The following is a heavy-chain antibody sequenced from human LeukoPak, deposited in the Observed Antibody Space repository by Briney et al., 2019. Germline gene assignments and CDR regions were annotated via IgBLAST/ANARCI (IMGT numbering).Heavy chain of an antibody. V-gene: IGHV3-43*02. D-gene: IGHD3-22*01. Sequence: GRSLRLSCAASGFTFDDYAMHWVRQAPGKGLEWVSLISGDGGSTYYADSVKGRFTISRDNSKNSLYLQMNSLRTEDTALYYCAKGQQRYYYDSSGYTFDYWGQGTLVTVSS. CDR3: AKGQQRYYYDSSGYTFDY. J-gene: IGHJ4*02. CDR2: ISGDGGST. CDR1: GFTFDDYA.